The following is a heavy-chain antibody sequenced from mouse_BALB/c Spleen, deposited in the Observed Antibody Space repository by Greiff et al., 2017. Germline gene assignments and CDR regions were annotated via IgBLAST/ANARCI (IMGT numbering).Heavy chain of an antibody. V-gene: IGHV1-84*02. CDR1: GYTFTDYY. CDR2: IYPGSGNT. J-gene: IGHJ4*01. D-gene: IGHD2-3*01. CDR3: ARNDGYYPYYAMDY. Sequence: VQLQESGPELVKPGASVKISCKASGYTFTDYYINWVKQKPGQGLEWIGWIYPGSGNTKYNEKFKGKATLTVDTSSSTAYMQLSSLTSEDTAVYFCARNDGYYPYYAMDYWGQGTSVTVSS.